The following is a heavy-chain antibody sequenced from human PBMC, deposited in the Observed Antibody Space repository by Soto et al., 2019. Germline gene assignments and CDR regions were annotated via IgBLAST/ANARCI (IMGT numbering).Heavy chain of an antibody. CDR2: IIPIFGTA. CDR1: GGTFSSYA. V-gene: IGHV1-69*13. D-gene: IGHD3-10*02. Sequence: ASVKVSCKASGGTFSSYAISWVRQAPGQGLEWMGGIIPIFGTANYAQKFQGRVTITADESTSTAYMELSSLRSEDTAVYYCASAVRGVMPPGYGMDVWGQGTTVTVSS. CDR3: ASAVRGVMPPGYGMDV. J-gene: IGHJ6*02.